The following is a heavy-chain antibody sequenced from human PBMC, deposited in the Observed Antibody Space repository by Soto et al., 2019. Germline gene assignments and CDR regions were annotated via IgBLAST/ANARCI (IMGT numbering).Heavy chain of an antibody. J-gene: IGHJ5*02. CDR3: ALDRGIAAAGLIWFDP. CDR1: GFSLSTSGVG. D-gene: IGHD6-13*01. V-gene: IGHV2-5*02. CDR2: IYWDDDK. Sequence: QITLKESGPTLVKPTQTLTLTCTFSGFSLSTSGVGVGWIRQPPGKALEWLALIYWDDDKRYSPSLKSRLTITEDTTKNQVVLTMTNMDPVDTATYYCALDRGIAAAGLIWFDPWGQGTLVTVSS.